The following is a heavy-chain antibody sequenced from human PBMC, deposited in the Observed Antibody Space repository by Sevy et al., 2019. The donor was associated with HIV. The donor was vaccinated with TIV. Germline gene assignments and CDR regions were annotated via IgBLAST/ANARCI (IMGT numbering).Heavy chain of an antibody. CDR2: IYYSGST. Sequence: SETLSLTCTVSGGSISSYYWSWIRQPPGKGLEWIGYIYYSGSTNYNPSLKSRVTISVDTSKNQFSLKLSSVTAADTALYYCARVGGHSSSWYSQLKRGWFDPWGQGTLVTVSS. V-gene: IGHV4-59*13. CDR3: ARVGGHSSSWYSQLKRGWFDP. CDR1: GGSISSYY. J-gene: IGHJ5*02. D-gene: IGHD6-13*01.